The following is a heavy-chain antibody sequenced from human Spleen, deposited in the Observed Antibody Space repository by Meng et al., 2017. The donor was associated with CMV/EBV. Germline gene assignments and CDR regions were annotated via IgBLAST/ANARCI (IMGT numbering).Heavy chain of an antibody. CDR3: ARDRIVVVPAASDY. Sequence: GESLKISCAASGFTFSSYRMSWVRQAPGKGLEWVANIKQDGSEKYYVDSVKGRFTISRDNAKNSLYLQMNSLRAEDTAVYYCARDRIVVVPAASDYWGQGTLVTVSS. CDR2: IKQDGSEK. V-gene: IGHV3-7*01. CDR1: GFTFSSYR. J-gene: IGHJ4*02. D-gene: IGHD2-2*01.